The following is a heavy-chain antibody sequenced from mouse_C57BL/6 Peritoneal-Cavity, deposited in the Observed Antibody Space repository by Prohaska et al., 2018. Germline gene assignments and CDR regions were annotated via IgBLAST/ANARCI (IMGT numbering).Heavy chain of an antibody. CDR2: INPNNGGT. CDR1: GYTFTDYY. J-gene: IGHJ3*01. D-gene: IGHD2-1*01. Sequence: EVQLQQSGPELVKPGASVKISCKASGYTFTDYYMNWVKQSHGKSLELIGDINPNNGGTSYNQKFKGKATLTVDKSSSTAYMELRSLTSEDSAVYYCARGYGNYEFAYWGQGTLVTVSA. V-gene: IGHV1-26*01. CDR3: ARGYGNYEFAY.